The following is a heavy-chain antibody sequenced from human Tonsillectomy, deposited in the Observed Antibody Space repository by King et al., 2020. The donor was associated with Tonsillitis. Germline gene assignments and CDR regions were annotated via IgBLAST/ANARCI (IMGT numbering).Heavy chain of an antibody. Sequence: VQLVESGGSVERPGGSLRLSCIGSGFAFGAYAMSWVGQAPGRGLEWVSRINSNGGGTRYADSVEGRFTISRDNAKNSVFLQMNSLRVEDTGLYYCASLGAVQGDYMRVGYWGQGTLVTVSS. V-gene: IGHV3-20*04. CDR1: GFAFGAYA. D-gene: IGHD4-17*01. CDR3: ASLGAVQGDYMRVGY. CDR2: INSNGGGT. J-gene: IGHJ4*02.